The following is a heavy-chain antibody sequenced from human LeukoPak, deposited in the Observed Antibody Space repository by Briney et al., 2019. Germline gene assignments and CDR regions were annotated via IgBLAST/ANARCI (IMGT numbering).Heavy chain of an antibody. V-gene: IGHV3-23*01. CDR3: ARRAGAYSHPYDY. D-gene: IGHD4/OR15-4a*01. CDR2: ISPSGGIT. J-gene: IGHJ4*02. Sequence: PGGSLRLSCAASGFTFSSYWMSWVRQAPGKGLEWVSGISPSGGITYYTDSVKGRFTISRDNPKNTQSLQMNSLRAEDTAVYYCARRAGAYSHPYDYWGQGTLVTVSS. CDR1: GFTFSSYW.